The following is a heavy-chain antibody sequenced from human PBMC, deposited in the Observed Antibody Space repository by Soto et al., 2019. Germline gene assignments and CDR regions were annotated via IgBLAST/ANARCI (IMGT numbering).Heavy chain of an antibody. D-gene: IGHD1-20*01. CDR2: IYWDDDK. CDR3: AHSPSYNWNHGYFDY. V-gene: IGHV2-5*02. Sequence: QITLKESGPTLVKPTQTLTLTCTFSGFSLSTSGVGVGWIRQPPGKALEWLALIYWDDDKRYSPSLKSRLTITKDTSKIQVVLTVTNMDPVDTATYYCAHSPSYNWNHGYFDYWGQGTLVTVSS. CDR1: GFSLSTSGVG. J-gene: IGHJ4*02.